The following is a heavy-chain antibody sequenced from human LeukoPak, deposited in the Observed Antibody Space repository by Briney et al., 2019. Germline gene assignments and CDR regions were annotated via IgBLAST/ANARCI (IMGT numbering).Heavy chain of an antibody. D-gene: IGHD1-26*01. CDR1: GGSFSGYY. Sequence: PSETLSLTCAVYGGSFSGYYWSWIRQPPGKGLEWIGEINHSGSTNYNPSLKSRVTTSVDTTRKRFSLRLTSESAANTGVYYCARGGGGAKAFYFDYWGQGSLVTVSS. V-gene: IGHV4-34*01. CDR3: ARGGGGAKAFYFDY. CDR2: INHSGST. J-gene: IGHJ4*02.